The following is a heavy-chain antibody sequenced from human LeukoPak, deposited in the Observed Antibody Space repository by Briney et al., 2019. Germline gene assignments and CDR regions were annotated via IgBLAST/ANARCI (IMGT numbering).Heavy chain of an antibody. V-gene: IGHV3-30*18. CDR2: ISSDGSNK. CDR1: GFTFSSYG. D-gene: IGHD3-22*01. CDR3: AKPPQPFYYDTSGEP. J-gene: IGHJ5*02. Sequence: GGSLRLSCAASGFTFSSYGMHWVRQAPGKGLEWVAVISSDGSNKYYADFVKGRFTISRDNTKNTLYLQMNSLRVEDTAVYYCAKPPQPFYYDTSGEPWGQGSLVTVSS.